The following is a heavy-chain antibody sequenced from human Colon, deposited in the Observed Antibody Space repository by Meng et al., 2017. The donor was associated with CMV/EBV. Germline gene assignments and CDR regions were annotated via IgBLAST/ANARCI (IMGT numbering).Heavy chain of an antibody. D-gene: IGHD2-15*01. CDR3: ARVVTVIASRIGF. V-gene: IGHV1-2*02. J-gene: IGHJ4*02. CDR2: INPNSGGT. CDR1: GYTFTGYY. Sequence: ASVKVSCKASGYTFTGYYMHWVRQAPGQGLEWMGWINPNSGGTNYAQKFQGRVTMTRDTSISTAYMELTGLTSDDTAVYYCARVVTVIASRIGFWGQGTLVTVSS.